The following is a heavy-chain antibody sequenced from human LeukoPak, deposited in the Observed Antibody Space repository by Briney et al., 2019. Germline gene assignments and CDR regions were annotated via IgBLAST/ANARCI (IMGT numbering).Heavy chain of an antibody. Sequence: ASVKVSCKASGYTFTSYGISWVRQAPGQGLEWMGWISAYNGNTNYAQKLQGRVTMTTDTSTSTAYMELRSLRSDDTAVYYCAAIPYDFWSGYYTGQDYWGQGTLVTVSS. V-gene: IGHV1-18*01. CDR3: AAIPYDFWSGYYTGQDY. D-gene: IGHD3-3*01. J-gene: IGHJ4*02. CDR2: ISAYNGNT. CDR1: GYTFTSYG.